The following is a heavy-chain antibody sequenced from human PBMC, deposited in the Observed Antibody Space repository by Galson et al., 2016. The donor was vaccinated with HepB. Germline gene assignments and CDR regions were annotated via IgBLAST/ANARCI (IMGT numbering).Heavy chain of an antibody. V-gene: IGHV3-9*01. D-gene: IGHD3-3*01. CDR1: GFTFDDYA. J-gene: IGHJ3*01. Sequence: SLRLSCAASGFTFDDYAMHWVRQAPGKGLEWVSGTSWNSGSIGYADSVKGRFTISRDNDKNSLHLQMNSLRAEDTALYRCARPHYTDIKNPFDLWGQGTMVTVSS. CDR3: ARPHYTDIKNPFDL. CDR2: TSWNSGSI.